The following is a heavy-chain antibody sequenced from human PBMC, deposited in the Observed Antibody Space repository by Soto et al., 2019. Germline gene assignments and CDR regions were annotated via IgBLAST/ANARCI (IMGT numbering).Heavy chain of an antibody. V-gene: IGHV3-23*01. J-gene: IGHJ3*02. CDR1: GFPFSNYA. D-gene: IGHD3-22*01. CDR2: ISSSGNYI. Sequence: PGRSLRLCCVASGFPFSNYAMTWVRQAPGKGLEWVSYISSSGNYIDYADSVKGRFTISRDNTKNTLYLQMNSLRAEDTAVYYCAKPPYYYDSSGYYPPWAFDIWGQGTMVTVSS. CDR3: AKPPYYYDSSGYYPPWAFDI.